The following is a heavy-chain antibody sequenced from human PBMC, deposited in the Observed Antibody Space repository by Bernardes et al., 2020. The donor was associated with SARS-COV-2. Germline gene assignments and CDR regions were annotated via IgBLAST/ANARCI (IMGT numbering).Heavy chain of an antibody. CDR1: GFTFSSYA. D-gene: IGHD2-2*01. Sequence: GGSLRLSCAASGFTFSSYAMSWVHQAPGKGLEWVSSLSGGGGDTYYADSVKGRFTISGDYSKSTLFLQMSSLRPEDTAVYYCAREVSNSWNYWGQGTLVTVSS. CDR2: LSGGGGDT. V-gene: IGHV3-23*01. J-gene: IGHJ4*02. CDR3: AREVSNSWNY.